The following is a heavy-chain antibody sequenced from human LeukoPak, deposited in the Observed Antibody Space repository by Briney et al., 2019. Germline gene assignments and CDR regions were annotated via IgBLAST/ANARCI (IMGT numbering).Heavy chain of an antibody. CDR3: TTDSYVTPRTRVFNWLDP. V-gene: IGHV3-15*01. D-gene: IGHD4-23*01. Sequence: GGSLRLSCTASGCTFSNAWMSWVRQAPGKGLEWVGRIKRKTDDGTTASAIPVKGRFTISRNASKNTLYLQMNSLSTEDTAMYYCTTDSYVTPRTRVFNWLDPWGQGTLVTVSS. CDR2: IKRKTDDGTT. J-gene: IGHJ5*02. CDR1: GCTFSNAW.